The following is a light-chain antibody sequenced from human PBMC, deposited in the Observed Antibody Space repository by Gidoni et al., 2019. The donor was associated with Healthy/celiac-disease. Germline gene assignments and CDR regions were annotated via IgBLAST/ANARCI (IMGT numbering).Light chain of an antibody. V-gene: IGKV1-33*01. CDR1: HDMSNY. Sequence: DIQMTQSPSSLSASVGGRVTITCQASHDMSNYLNWYQQKPRKAPKLLIYDASNLETAPPSRFSGSGSGTDFTFTISSLQPEYIATYYCQQYDNLPLTFGGGTKVEIK. CDR3: QQYDNLPLT. J-gene: IGKJ4*01. CDR2: DAS.